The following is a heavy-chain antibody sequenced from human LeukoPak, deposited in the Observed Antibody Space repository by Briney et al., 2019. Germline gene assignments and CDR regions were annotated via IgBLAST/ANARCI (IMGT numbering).Heavy chain of an antibody. CDR1: GFTVSNNY. D-gene: IGHD6-13*01. V-gene: IGHV3-53*01. J-gene: IGHJ6*02. CDR2: IYSGGST. CDR3: ARGLQQQQILGDYYYGMDV. Sequence: GGSLRLSCAASGFTVSNNYMSWVRQAPGKGLEWVSVIYSGGSTYFADSVKGRFTISRDNSNNTLYLQMNNLRTEDTAVYYCARGLQQQQILGDYYYGMDVWGQGTTVTVSS.